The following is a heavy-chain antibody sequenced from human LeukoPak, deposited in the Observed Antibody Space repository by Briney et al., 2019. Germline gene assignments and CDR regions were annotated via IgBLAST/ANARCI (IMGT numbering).Heavy chain of an antibody. J-gene: IGHJ3*02. D-gene: IGHD3/OR15-3a*01. CDR1: GGSISSYY. V-gene: IGHV4-59*08. CDR3: ATLLGTGLGAFDI. Sequence: SETLSLTCTVSGGSISSYYWSWIRQPPGKGLEWIGYIYYSGSTNYNPSLKSRVTISVDTSKNQFSLKLSSVTAADTAVYCCATLLGTGLGAFDIWGQGTMVTVSS. CDR2: IYYSGST.